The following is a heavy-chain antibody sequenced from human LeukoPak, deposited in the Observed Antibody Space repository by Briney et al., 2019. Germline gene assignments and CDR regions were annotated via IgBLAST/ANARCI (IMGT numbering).Heavy chain of an antibody. CDR2: IYTSGST. V-gene: IGHV4-4*07. J-gene: IGHJ3*02. CDR1: GGSISSNY. CDR3: ARDKYCSSTTCYGLSAFDI. D-gene: IGHD2-2*01. Sequence: PSETLPLTCTVSGGSISSNYWSWIRQPAGKGLEWIGRIYTSGSTNYNPSLKSRVTMSVDTSKNQVSLRLTSVTAADTAVYYCARDKYCSSTTCYGLSAFDIWGQGTMVTVSS.